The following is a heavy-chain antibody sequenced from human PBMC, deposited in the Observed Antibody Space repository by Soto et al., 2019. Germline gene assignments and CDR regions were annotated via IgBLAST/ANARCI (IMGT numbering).Heavy chain of an antibody. CDR2: IYYSGST. J-gene: IGHJ4*02. CDR3: ARALQYSSGWYLDY. V-gene: IGHV4-59*01. Sequence: SETLSLTCTVSGGCISSYYGSWIRQPPGKGLEWIGYIYYSGSTNYNPSLKSRVTISVDTSKNQFSLKLSSVTAADTAVYYCARALQYSSGWYLDYWGQGTLVTVSS. CDR1: GGCISSYY. D-gene: IGHD6-19*01.